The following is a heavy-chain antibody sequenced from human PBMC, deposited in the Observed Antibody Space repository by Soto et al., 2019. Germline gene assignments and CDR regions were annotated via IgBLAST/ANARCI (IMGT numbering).Heavy chain of an antibody. Sequence: QLQLQESGPGLVKPSETLSLTCTVSGGSISSTSYYWGWIRQPPGKGLEWIGNIYHSGTTYYNPSLTSRVTISVDTSKNQFSLKLTSVTAADTAVYYCAIHDYDSGSYVRYWGQGTLVTVSS. J-gene: IGHJ4*02. D-gene: IGHD3-10*01. CDR2: IYHSGTT. CDR1: GGSISSTSYY. V-gene: IGHV4-39*01. CDR3: AIHDYDSGSYVRY.